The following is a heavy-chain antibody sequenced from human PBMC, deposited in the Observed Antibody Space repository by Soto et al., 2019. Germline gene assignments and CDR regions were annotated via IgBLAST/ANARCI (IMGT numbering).Heavy chain of an antibody. CDR1: GGSISSGDYY. V-gene: IGHV4-30-4*01. CDR3: ARGTLYSSCDY. CDR2: IYFSGST. D-gene: IGHD6-6*01. Sequence: SETLSLTCTVSGGSISSGDYYWSWIRQPPGKGLEWIGFIYFSGSTYYNPSLKSRVTISVDASKNQFSLKLSSVTAADTAVYYCARGTLYSSCDYWGQGTLVTVSS. J-gene: IGHJ4*02.